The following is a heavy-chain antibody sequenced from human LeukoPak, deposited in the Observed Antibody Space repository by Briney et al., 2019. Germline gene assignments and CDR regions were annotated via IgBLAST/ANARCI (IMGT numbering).Heavy chain of an antibody. Sequence: SVKVSCKASGGTFSSYAISWVRQAPGQGLEWMGRIIPIFGTANYAQKFQGRVTITTGESTSTAYMELSSLRSEDTAVYYCASGVYYYYYMDVWGKGTTVTVSS. CDR3: ASGVYYYYYMDV. J-gene: IGHJ6*03. V-gene: IGHV1-69*05. D-gene: IGHD3-16*01. CDR1: GGTFSSYA. CDR2: IIPIFGTA.